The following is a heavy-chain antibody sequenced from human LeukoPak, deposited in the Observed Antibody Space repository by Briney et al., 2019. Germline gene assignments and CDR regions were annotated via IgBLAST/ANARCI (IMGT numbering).Heavy chain of an antibody. V-gene: IGHV4-61*02. Sequence: SETLSLTCTVSGGSISSGSYYWRWHRQPAGKGREWIGRIYTSGSTYYNPSLKSRVTISVATSKNQFSLKLSSVTAADTAVYYCARVPYYYDSSGSDYWGQGTLVTVSS. CDR3: ARVPYYYDSSGSDY. CDR1: GGSISSGSYY. CDR2: IYTSGST. J-gene: IGHJ4*02. D-gene: IGHD3-22*01.